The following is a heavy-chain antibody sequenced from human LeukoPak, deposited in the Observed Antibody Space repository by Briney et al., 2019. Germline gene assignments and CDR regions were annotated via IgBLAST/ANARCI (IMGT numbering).Heavy chain of an antibody. Sequence: GASVKVSCKVSGYTLTELSMHWVRQAPGNGLEWMGGFDPEDGETIYAQKFQGRVTMTEDTSTDTAYMELSSLRSEDTAVYYCATLDSGSYGLDYWGQGTLVTVSS. CDR1: GYTLTELS. CDR2: FDPEDGET. J-gene: IGHJ4*02. CDR3: ATLDSGSYGLDY. D-gene: IGHD1-26*01. V-gene: IGHV1-24*01.